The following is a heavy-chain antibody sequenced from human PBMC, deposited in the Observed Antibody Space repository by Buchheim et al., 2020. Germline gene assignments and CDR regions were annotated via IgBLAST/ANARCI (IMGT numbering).Heavy chain of an antibody. J-gene: IGHJ4*02. CDR3: TTGGFKESRNDY. V-gene: IGHV3-15*01. Sequence: EVHLVESGGGLVNPGGSLRLSCAASGFTFSNTWMSWVRQAPGRGLEWVARVKSKIDGGIRDYAAAVKDRFTISRDDLKKTLYLQMNSLTSEDTALYYCTTGGFKESRNDYWGQGTL. CDR1: GFTFSNTW. CDR2: VKSKIDGGIR. D-gene: IGHD3-10*01.